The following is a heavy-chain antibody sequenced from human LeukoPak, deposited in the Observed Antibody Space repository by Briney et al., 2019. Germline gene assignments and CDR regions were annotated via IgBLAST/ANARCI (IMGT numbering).Heavy chain of an antibody. CDR2: IYHSGYT. D-gene: IGHD3-22*01. Sequence: SETLSLTCSVSRYSIRSDYYWGWIRQPPGKGLEGIASIYHSGYTYYNASLKSRVTLSVDTSKNQFSLNLRSVTAADTAVYYCARSGRDGSGYYLRYFDYWGQGSLVIVSS. J-gene: IGHJ4*02. CDR3: ARSGRDGSGYYLRYFDY. V-gene: IGHV4-38-2*02. CDR1: RYSIRSDYY.